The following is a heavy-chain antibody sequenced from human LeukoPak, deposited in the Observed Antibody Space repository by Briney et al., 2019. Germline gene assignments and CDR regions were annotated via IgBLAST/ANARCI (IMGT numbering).Heavy chain of an antibody. CDR3: ARGKGYSYGYWFDP. V-gene: IGHV3-30-3*01. Sequence: HPGRSLRLSCAASGFTFSSYAMQWVRQAPGKGLEWVAVISYDGSNKYYADSVKGRFTISRDNSKNTLYLQMNSLRAEDTAVYYCARGKGYSYGYWFDPWGQGTLVTVSS. D-gene: IGHD5-18*01. J-gene: IGHJ5*02. CDR1: GFTFSSYA. CDR2: ISYDGSNK.